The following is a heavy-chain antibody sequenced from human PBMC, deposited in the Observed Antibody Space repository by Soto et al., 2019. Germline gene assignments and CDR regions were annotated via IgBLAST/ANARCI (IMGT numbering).Heavy chain of an antibody. Sequence: PGGSLILSCAASGFTFSSYGMHWVRQAPGKGLEWVAVIWYDGSNKYYADSVKGRFTISRDNSKNTLYLQMNSLRAEDTAVYYCARDIGEGFSSSWPPEYYYYGMDVWGQGTTVTVSS. CDR3: ARDIGEGFSSSWPPEYYYYGMDV. J-gene: IGHJ6*02. V-gene: IGHV3-33*01. CDR1: GFTFSSYG. D-gene: IGHD6-13*01. CDR2: IWYDGSNK.